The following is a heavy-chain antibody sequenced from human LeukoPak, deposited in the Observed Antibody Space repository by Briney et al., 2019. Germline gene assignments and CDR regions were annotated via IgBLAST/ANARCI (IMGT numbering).Heavy chain of an antibody. Sequence: SQTLSLTCTVSGGSISSGDYYWSWIRQPPGKGLEWIGYIYYSGSTYYNPSLKSRVTISVDTSKNQFSLNLNSVTAADTAVYYCARAGRSVTAGTFDHWGQGTLVTVSS. CDR3: ARAGRSVTAGTFDH. D-gene: IGHD6-13*01. V-gene: IGHV4-30-4*01. CDR1: GGSISSGDYY. CDR2: IYYSGST. J-gene: IGHJ4*02.